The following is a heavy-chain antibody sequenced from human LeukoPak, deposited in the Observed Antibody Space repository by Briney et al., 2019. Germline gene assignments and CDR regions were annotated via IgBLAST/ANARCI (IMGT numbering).Heavy chain of an antibody. CDR1: GFTFSSYA. V-gene: IGHV3-30*04. CDR2: ISYDGSNK. D-gene: IGHD2-2*02. Sequence: GGSLRLSCAASGFTFSSYAMHWVRQTPGKGLEWVAVISYDGSNKYYADSVKGRFTISRDNSKNTLYLQMNSLRAEDTAVYYCARTIVVVPAAIRFYYYGMDVWGQGTTVTVSS. CDR3: ARTIVVVPAAIRFYYYGMDV. J-gene: IGHJ6*02.